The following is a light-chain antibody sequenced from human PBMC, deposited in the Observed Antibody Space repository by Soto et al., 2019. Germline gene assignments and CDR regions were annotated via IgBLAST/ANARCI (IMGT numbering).Light chain of an antibody. CDR2: GAS. Sequence: EIVLTQSPGTLSLSPGERATLSCRASQSVSSSYLAWYQQKPGQAPRLLIYGASSRATGIPARFSDSGSGTDFTLTISRLEPEDFAVYYCQQYGGSPPYTFGRGTKLEIK. V-gene: IGKV3-20*01. J-gene: IGKJ2*01. CDR1: QSVSSSY. CDR3: QQYGGSPPYT.